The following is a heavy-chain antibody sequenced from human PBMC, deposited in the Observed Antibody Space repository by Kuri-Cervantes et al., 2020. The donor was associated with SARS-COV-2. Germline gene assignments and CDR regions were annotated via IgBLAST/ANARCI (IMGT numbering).Heavy chain of an antibody. V-gene: IGHV3-30*04. CDR1: GFTFSSYA. CDR3: ASELLWYCDL. D-gene: IGHD1-26*01. J-gene: IGHJ2*01. CDR2: ISYDGSNK. Sequence: GESLEISCASSGFTFSSYAMHWVRQAPGKGLEWVAVISYDGSNKYYADSVRGRFTISRDNSKNTLYLQMNSMRAEDTAVYYWASELLWYCDLWGRGTLVTVSS.